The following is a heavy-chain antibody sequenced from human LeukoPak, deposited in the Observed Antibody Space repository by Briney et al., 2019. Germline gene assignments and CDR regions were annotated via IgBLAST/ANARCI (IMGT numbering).Heavy chain of an antibody. CDR3: AREGGPYRPLDY. Sequence: PSQTLSLTCTVSGGSISSGGYYWNWIRQPPGKGLEWIGYIHYSGTTYYNSSLQSRVTISVDKSENHISLKLTSVTAADTAVYYCAREGGPYRPLDYSGQGTLVTVAS. V-gene: IGHV4-30-4*01. CDR1: GGSISSGGYY. CDR2: IHYSGTT. J-gene: IGHJ4*02.